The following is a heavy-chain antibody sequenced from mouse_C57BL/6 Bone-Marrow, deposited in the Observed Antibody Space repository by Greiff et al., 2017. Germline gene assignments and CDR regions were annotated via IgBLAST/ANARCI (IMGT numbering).Heavy chain of an antibody. D-gene: IGHD1-1*01. V-gene: IGHV14-4*01. Sequence: VQLQQSGAELVRPGASVKLSCTASGFTINGYYMPWVKQRPEQGLEWIGWIDPENGDTEYASKFQNKAAITAATSSNTAYLQLSSLTSEDTAVYYCTGSEAWFAYWGQGTLVTVSA. J-gene: IGHJ3*01. CDR2: IDPENGDT. CDR3: TGSEAWFAY. CDR1: GFTINGYY.